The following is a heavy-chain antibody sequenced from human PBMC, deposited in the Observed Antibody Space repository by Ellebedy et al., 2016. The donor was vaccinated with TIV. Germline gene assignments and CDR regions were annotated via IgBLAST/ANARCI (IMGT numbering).Heavy chain of an antibody. CDR1: GFTFSGYA. CDR2: ISATAAST. D-gene: IGHD2-15*01. Sequence: GGSLRLXCAASGFTFSGYAMTWVRQAPGKGLEWVSTISATAASTYYADAVRGRFTISRDNSKNTLYLQMNSLRAEDTAVYYCARETQLGYCRGGSCYTLDYWGQGTLVTVSS. CDR3: ARETQLGYCRGGSCYTLDY. J-gene: IGHJ4*02. V-gene: IGHV3-23*01.